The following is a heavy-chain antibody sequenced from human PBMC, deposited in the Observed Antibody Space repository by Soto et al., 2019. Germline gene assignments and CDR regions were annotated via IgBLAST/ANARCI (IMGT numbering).Heavy chain of an antibody. Sequence: ASVKVSCKASGGTFSSYAISWVRQAPGQGLEWMGGIIPIFGTANYAQKFQGRVTITADKSTSTAYMELSSLRSEDTAVYYCARESPDTAMVYYFDYWGQGTLVTVSS. V-gene: IGHV1-69*06. CDR3: ARESPDTAMVYYFDY. CDR2: IIPIFGTA. J-gene: IGHJ4*02. CDR1: GGTFSSYA. D-gene: IGHD5-18*01.